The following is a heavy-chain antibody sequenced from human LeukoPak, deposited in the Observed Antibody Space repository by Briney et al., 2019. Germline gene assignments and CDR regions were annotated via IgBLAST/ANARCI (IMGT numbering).Heavy chain of an antibody. Sequence: PSETLSLTCAVYGGSFSGYYWSWIRQPPGKGLEWIGEINHSGSTNYNPSLKSRVTISVDTSKNQFSLKLSSVTAADTAVYFCATHPDDDRWLLGEFDSWGQGTLVTVSS. CDR2: INHSGST. D-gene: IGHD5-18*01. V-gene: IGHV4-34*01. CDR1: GGSFSGYY. J-gene: IGHJ4*02. CDR3: ATHPDDDRWLLGEFDS.